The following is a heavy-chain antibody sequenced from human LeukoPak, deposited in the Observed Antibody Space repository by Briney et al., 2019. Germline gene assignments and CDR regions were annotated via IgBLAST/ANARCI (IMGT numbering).Heavy chain of an antibody. V-gene: IGHV3-21*01. CDR2: IISSSSYI. Sequence: GGSLRLSCAASGFTFSSYSMNSVRQAPGKGLEWVSSIISSSSYIYYADSVKGRFTISRDNAKNSLYLQMNSLRAEDTAVYYCARTIYDYGDCRYWGQGTLVTVSS. CDR1: GFTFSSYS. D-gene: IGHD4-17*01. CDR3: ARTIYDYGDCRY. J-gene: IGHJ4*02.